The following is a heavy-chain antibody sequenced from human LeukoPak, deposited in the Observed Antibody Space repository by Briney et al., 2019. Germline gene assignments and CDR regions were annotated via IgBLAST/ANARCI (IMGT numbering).Heavy chain of an antibody. CDR2: INPNSGGT. CDR1: GYTFTGYY. CDR3: ARDLRFRRKLVVQAAKERYFDWLLGY. V-gene: IGHV1-2*02. J-gene: IGHJ4*02. D-gene: IGHD3-9*01. Sequence: ASVKVSCKASGYTFTGYYMHWVRQAPGQGLEWMGWINPNSGGTNYAQKFQGRVTMTRDASISTAYMELSRLRSDDTAVYYCARDLRFRRKLVVQAAKERYFDWLLGYWGQGTLVTVSS.